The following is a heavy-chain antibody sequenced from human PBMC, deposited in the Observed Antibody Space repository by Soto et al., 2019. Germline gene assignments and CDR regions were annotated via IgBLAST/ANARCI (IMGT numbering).Heavy chain of an antibody. V-gene: IGHV1-3*01. CDR1: GYTFTSYA. CDR2: INAGNGNT. D-gene: IGHD4-17*01. CDR3: ARDPGYGDATVGDY. Sequence: QVQLVQSGAEVKKPGASVKVSCKASGYTFTSYAMHWVRQAPGQRLEWMGWINAGNGNTKYSQKFQGRVTITRDTSASTAYRELSSLRSEDTAVYYCARDPGYGDATVGDYWGQGTLVTVSS. J-gene: IGHJ4*02.